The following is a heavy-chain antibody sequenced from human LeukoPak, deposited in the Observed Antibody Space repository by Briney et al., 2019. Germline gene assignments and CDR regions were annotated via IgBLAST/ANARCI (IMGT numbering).Heavy chain of an antibody. CDR3: AREEDYYMDV. CDR2: ISGSGSST. D-gene: IGHD2-15*01. Sequence: PGGSLRLSCAASGFTFSSSAMSWVRQAPGKGLEWVSAISGSGSSTYYSDSVKGRLTISRDNSKNTLFLQMNSLRAEDTAVYYCAREEDYYMDVWGKGTTVTVSS. CDR1: GFTFSSSA. J-gene: IGHJ6*03. V-gene: IGHV3-23*01.